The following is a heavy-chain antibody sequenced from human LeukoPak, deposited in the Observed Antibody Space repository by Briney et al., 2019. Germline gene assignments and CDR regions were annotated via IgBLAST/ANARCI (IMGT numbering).Heavy chain of an antibody. CDR2: IRYDGSNK. D-gene: IGHD3-9*01. V-gene: IGHV3-30*02. CDR3: AKDHLDILTGYMDY. J-gene: IGHJ4*02. Sequence: PGGSLRLSCAASGFAFSSYGMHWVRQAPGKGLEWVAFIRYDGSNKYYADSVKGRFTISRDNSKNTLYLQMNSLRAEDTAVYYCAKDHLDILTGYMDYWGQGTLVTVSS. CDR1: GFAFSSYG.